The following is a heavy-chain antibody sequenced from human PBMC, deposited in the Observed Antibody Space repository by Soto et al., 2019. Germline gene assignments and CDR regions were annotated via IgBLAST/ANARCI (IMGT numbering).Heavy chain of an antibody. J-gene: IGHJ4*02. D-gene: IGHD3-10*01. Sequence: SLTCTVSGGSISSYYWSWIRQPPGKGLEWIGYIYYSGSTNYNPSLKSRVTISVDTSKNQFSLKLSSVTAADTAVYYCARGYSGLLWFGGALDYWGQGTLVTVSS. CDR1: GGSISSYY. CDR2: IYYSGST. V-gene: IGHV4-59*01. CDR3: ARGYSGLLWFGGALDY.